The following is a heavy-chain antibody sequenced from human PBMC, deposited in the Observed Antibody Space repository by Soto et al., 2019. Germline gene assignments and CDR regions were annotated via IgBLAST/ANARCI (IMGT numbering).Heavy chain of an antibody. CDR2: IDPSDSYT. CDR3: ARHREEYYDSSGYYSNWFDP. J-gene: IGHJ5*02. V-gene: IGHV5-10-1*01. Sequence: ESLKISCKGSGYSFTSYWISWVRQMPGKGLEWMGRIDPSDSYTNYSPSFQGHVTISADKSISTAYLQWSSLKASDTAMYHCARHREEYYDSSGYYSNWFDPWGQGTLVTVSS. CDR1: GYSFTSYW. D-gene: IGHD3-22*01.